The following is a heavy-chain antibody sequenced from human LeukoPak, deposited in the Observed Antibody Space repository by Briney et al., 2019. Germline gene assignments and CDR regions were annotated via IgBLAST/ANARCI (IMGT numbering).Heavy chain of an antibody. CDR2: IYYSGST. CDR3: ARDRGYSYGRGNFDS. J-gene: IGHJ4*02. D-gene: IGHD5-18*01. CDR1: GGSISNYY. V-gene: IGHV4-59*01. Sequence: SETLSLTCTVSGGSISNYYWSWIRQPPGKGLEWIGYIYYSGSTTYNPSLKRRVTISVDTSKIQFSLKLSSVTAADTAVYYCARDRGYSYGRGNFDSWGQGTLVTVSS.